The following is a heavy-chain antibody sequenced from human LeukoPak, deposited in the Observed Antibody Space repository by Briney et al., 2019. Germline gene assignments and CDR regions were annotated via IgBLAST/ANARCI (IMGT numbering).Heavy chain of an antibody. CDR3: ARGQYQLL. CDR1: GFTLSSHW. CDR2: IKQDGSEK. Sequence: PGVALTLSCAASGFTLSSHWMSWVRQAPGKGLEWVANIKQDGSEKYYVDSVKGRFTSSRDSAKNSLYLQMNSLRAEDTVVYYCARGQYQLLWGQGTLVTVSS. V-gene: IGHV3-7*03. J-gene: IGHJ4*02. D-gene: IGHD2-2*01.